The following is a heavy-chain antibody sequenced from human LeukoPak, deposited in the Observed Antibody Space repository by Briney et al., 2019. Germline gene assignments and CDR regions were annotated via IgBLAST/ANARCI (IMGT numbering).Heavy chain of an antibody. CDR3: ARSPVGTTFFGY. V-gene: IGHV4-61*01. J-gene: IGHJ4*02. D-gene: IGHD1-26*01. CDR1: GGSVSSDNYY. Sequence: PSETLSLTCTVSGGSVSSDNYYWNWIRQPPGKGLEWIGYISYSGSTNYNPSLKSRVTISLDTSKNQFSLRLSAVTAADTAVYYCARSPVGTTFFGYWGQGTLVTVSS. CDR2: ISYSGST.